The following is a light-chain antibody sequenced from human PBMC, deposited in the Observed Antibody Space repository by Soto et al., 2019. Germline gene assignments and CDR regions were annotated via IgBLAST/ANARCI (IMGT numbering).Light chain of an antibody. J-gene: IGKJ1*01. CDR2: GAS. V-gene: IGKV3-20*01. Sequence: EIVLTQSPGTLSLSPGERATLSCRASQSVSSSYLAWYQQKAGQAPRLLIYGASSRATGIPDKFSGSGSGTDFTLTISRLEPEDFAVYYCQQYGSSPPTFGQGTKV. CDR3: QQYGSSPPT. CDR1: QSVSSSY.